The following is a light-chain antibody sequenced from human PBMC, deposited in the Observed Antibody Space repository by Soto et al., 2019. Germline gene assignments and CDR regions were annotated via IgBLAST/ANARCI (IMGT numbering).Light chain of an antibody. V-gene: IGLV2-14*01. CDR2: EVT. Sequence: QSVLTQPASVSGSPGQSITISCTGSSIDVGAYNFVSWYQHHPGKAPKLILYEVTTHPSGVSSRFSGSKSGNTASLTISGLQADEEANYYCSSYTSSNTPYVLGTAKKPTV. CDR3: SSYTSSNTPYV. J-gene: IGLJ1*01. CDR1: SIDVGAYNF.